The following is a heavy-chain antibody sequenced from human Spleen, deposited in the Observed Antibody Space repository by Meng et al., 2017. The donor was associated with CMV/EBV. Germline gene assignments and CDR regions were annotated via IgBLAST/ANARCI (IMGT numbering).Heavy chain of an antibody. CDR2: INSDGSST. V-gene: IGHV3-74*01. D-gene: IGHD2-2*01. CDR3: AREVICGSTSCYTNWFDP. J-gene: IGHJ5*02. CDR1: GFTFSNYW. Sequence: GESLKISCAASGFTFSNYWMHWVRQAPGKGLVWVSRINSDGSSTSYADSVKGRFTISRDNAKNTLYLQMNSLRAEDTAVYYCAREVICGSTSCYTNWFDPWGQGTLVTVSS.